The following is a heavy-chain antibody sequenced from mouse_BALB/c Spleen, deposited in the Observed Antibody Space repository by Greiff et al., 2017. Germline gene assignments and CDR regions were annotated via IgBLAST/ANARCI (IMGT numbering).Heavy chain of an antibody. V-gene: IGHV1S127*01. CDR3: ARGITTGYFDV. J-gene: IGHJ1*01. CDR2: IDPSDSYT. D-gene: IGHD2-4*01. Sequence: QVQLQQPGAELVKPGASVKMSCKASGYTFTSYWMHWVKQRPGQGLEWIGVIDPSDSYTSYNQKFKGKATFTVDTSSSTAYMQFNSLTSEDSAVYYCARGITTGYFDVWGAGTTVTVSS. CDR1: GYTFTSYW.